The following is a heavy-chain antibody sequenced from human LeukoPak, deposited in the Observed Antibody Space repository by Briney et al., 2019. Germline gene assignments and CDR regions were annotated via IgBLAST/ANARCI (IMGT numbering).Heavy chain of an antibody. CDR1: GGTFSSYA. Sequence: SVKVSCKASGGTFSSYAISWVRQAPGQGLEWMGGIIPIFGTASYAQKFQGRVTITTDESTSTAYMELSSLRSEDTAVYYCATFDYSNEYYYYYYMDVWGKGTTVTVSS. J-gene: IGHJ6*03. D-gene: IGHD4-11*01. CDR2: IIPIFGTA. V-gene: IGHV1-69*05. CDR3: ATFDYSNEYYYYYYMDV.